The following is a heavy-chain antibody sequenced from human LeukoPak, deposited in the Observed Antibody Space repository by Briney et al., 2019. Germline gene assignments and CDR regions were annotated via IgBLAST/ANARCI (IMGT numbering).Heavy chain of an antibody. Sequence: TGGSLRLSCAASGFAFGNTGMSWVRQTPGTRLEWVSSISRGGDMTFYADSVRGRFTVSRDNSINTLYLQMNSLRAEDTAVYFCAKIGVIANWYFDIWGRGTLVTVSS. V-gene: IGHV3-23*01. J-gene: IGHJ2*01. D-gene: IGHD2-21*01. CDR3: AKIGVIANWYFDI. CDR1: GFAFGNTG. CDR2: ISRGGDMT.